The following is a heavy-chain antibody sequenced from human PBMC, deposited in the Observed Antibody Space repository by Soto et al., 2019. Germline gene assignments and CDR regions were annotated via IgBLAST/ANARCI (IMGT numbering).Heavy chain of an antibody. J-gene: IGHJ3*02. V-gene: IGHV3-15*01. D-gene: IGHD3-22*01. CDR3: TTGIGYYYDSSGYYYDAFDI. CDR2: IKSKTDGGTT. Sequence: GGSLRLSCAASGFTFSNAWMSWVRQAPGKGLEWVGRIKSKTDGGTTDYAAPVKGRFTISRDDSKNTLYLQMNSLKTEDTAVYYCTTGIGYYYDSSGYYYDAFDIWGQGTMVTVSS. CDR1: GFTFSNAW.